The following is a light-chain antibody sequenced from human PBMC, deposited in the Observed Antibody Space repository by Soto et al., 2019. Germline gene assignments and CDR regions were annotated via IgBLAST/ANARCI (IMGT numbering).Light chain of an antibody. V-gene: IGKV1-12*01. CDR3: QQGYNFPRA. CDR2: PAS. CDR1: QPISSW. Sequence: DIPMTQSPSSISASVGDRVTITGRASQPISSWLAWYQQVPGQAPYLLIYPASTLQSGVPSRFSGSGSGTDFTLTINSLQPEDFATYYCQQGYNFPRAFGQGTRVEI. J-gene: IGKJ1*01.